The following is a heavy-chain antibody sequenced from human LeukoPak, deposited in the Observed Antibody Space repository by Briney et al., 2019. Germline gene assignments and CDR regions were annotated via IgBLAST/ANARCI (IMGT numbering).Heavy chain of an antibody. Sequence: SETLSLTCTVAAGSISRSDYYWDWLRQPPGKGLEWIGRVYYTGRTDYNPSLVTRVTISIDTSRNQFSLRLSSVTPSDTAVYYCASATGRGSVDPGTSGYITSWGQGTLVTVSS. V-gene: IGHV4-39*01. CDR2: VYYTGRT. J-gene: IGHJ5*02. D-gene: IGHD3-22*01. CDR1: AGSISRSDYY. CDR3: ASATGRGSVDPGTSGYITS.